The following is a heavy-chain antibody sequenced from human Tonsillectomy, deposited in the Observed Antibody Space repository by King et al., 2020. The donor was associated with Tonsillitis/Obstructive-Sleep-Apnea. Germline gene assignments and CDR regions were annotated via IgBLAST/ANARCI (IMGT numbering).Heavy chain of an antibody. J-gene: IGHJ1*01. CDR3: ARDYYDSSGYYHGYFQH. D-gene: IGHD3-22*01. V-gene: IGHV1-18*01. CDR1: GYTFTSYD. CDR2: SRPNNGDT. Sequence: VQLVESGAEVKKPGASVKVSCKASGYTFTSYDITWVRQAPGQGLEWMGWSRPNNGDTNYAQKLQGRVTMTSDTSTNTAYMELRSLRSDDTAVYYCARDYYDSSGYYHGYFQHWGQGTLVTGSS.